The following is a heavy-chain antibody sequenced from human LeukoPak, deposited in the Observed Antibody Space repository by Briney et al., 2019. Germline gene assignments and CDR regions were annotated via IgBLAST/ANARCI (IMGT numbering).Heavy chain of an antibody. CDR1: GFTFSDHY. D-gene: IGHD3-10*01. V-gene: IGHV3-72*01. Sequence: GGSLRLSCAASGFTFSDHYVDWVRQAPGKGLEWVGRIGNKAYSYTTEYAASVKGRFSISRDDSRNSVYLQMNSLKIEDTAAYYCSRDLTMVRGVTDYWGQGTLVTVSS. CDR2: IGNKAYSYTT. J-gene: IGHJ4*02. CDR3: SRDLTMVRGVTDY.